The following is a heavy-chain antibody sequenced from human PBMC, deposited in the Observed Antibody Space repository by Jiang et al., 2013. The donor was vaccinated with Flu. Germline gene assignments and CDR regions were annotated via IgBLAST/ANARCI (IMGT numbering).Heavy chain of an antibody. CDR2: IYSGGST. CDR1: GFTVSSNY. CDR3: ARVLTGLYFDY. D-gene: IGHD3-9*01. Sequence: RLSCAASGFTVSSNYMSWVRQAPGKGLEWVSVIYSGGSTYYADSVKGRFTISRDNSKNTLYLQMNSLRAEDTAVYYCARVLTGLYFDYWGQGTLVTVSS. V-gene: IGHV3-53*01. J-gene: IGHJ4*02.